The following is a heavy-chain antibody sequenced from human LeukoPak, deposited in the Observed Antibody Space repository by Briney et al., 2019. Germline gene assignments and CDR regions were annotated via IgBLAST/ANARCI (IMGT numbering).Heavy chain of an antibody. Sequence: SVKVSCKASGGTFSSYAISWVRQAPGQGLEWMGGIIPIFGTANYAQKFQGRVTITTDESTSTAYMELSSLRSEDTAVYYCARTYYDFWSGYYMDVWGKGTTVTVSS. CDR1: GGTFSSYA. J-gene: IGHJ6*03. CDR2: IIPIFGTA. CDR3: ARTYYDFWSGYYMDV. D-gene: IGHD3-3*01. V-gene: IGHV1-69*05.